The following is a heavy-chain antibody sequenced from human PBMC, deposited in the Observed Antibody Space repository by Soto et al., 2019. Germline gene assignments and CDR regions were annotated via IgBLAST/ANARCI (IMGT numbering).Heavy chain of an antibody. V-gene: IGHV1-2*04. CDR2: INPNSGGT. D-gene: IGHD3-22*01. J-gene: IGHJ3*02. CDR1: GYTFTGYY. CDR3: AREGATYYYDSSGYPESAFDT. Sequence: ASVKVSCKASGYTFTGYYMHWVRQAPGQGLEWMGWINPNSGGTNYAQKFQGWVTMTRDTSISTAYMELSRLRSDDTAVYYCAREGATYYYDSSGYPESAFDTWGQGTMVT.